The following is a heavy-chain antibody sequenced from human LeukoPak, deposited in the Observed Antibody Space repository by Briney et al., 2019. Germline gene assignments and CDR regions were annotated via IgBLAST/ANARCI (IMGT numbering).Heavy chain of an antibody. CDR1: GFTFSTYS. D-gene: IGHD4/OR15-4a*01. CDR3: ARDTLGEGEDANYAVYYFDY. V-gene: IGHV3-21*01. CDR2: ITSGGNYI. Sequence: GGSLRLSCAASGFTFSTYSMTWVRQAPGKGLEWVSSITSGGNYIYYADSVKGRFTISRDNANNSLYLQVNSLRAEDTAVYYCARDTLGEGEDANYAVYYFDYWGQGTPVTVSS. J-gene: IGHJ4*02.